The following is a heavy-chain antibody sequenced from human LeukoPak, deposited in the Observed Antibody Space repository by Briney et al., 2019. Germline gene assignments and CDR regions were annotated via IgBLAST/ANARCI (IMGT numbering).Heavy chain of an antibody. D-gene: IGHD2-2*01. V-gene: IGHV4-59*11. CDR1: GGSIGSHY. Sequence: PSETLSLTCTVSGGSIGSHYWTWIRQTPGKGLEWIGYVYDIGSTKYNPSLKSRVTISVDTSKNQFSLKLSSVTAADTAVYYCAATPYCSSTSCYEAAYFDYWGQGTLVTVSS. J-gene: IGHJ4*02. CDR3: AATPYCSSTSCYEAAYFDY. CDR2: VYDIGST.